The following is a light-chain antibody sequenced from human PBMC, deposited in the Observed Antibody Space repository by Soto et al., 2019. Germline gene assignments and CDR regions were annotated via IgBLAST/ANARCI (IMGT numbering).Light chain of an antibody. Sequence: QSVLAHSASVSGSPVQSITISCTGTSSDGGGYNSVSWFQQHPGNSPKLIIYEVKNRPSGVSNRFSGSKSGNTASLTISWLQAEDEADYYCSSYTSSDTLVFGTGTKVTVL. CDR1: SSDGGGYNS. CDR2: EVK. CDR3: SSYTSSDTLV. J-gene: IGLJ1*01. V-gene: IGLV2-14*03.